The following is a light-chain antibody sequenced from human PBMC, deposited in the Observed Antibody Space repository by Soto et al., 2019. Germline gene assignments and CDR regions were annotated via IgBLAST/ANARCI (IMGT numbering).Light chain of an antibody. CDR1: STDVGGNMY. CDR2: EVS. CDR3: SSYSTGCTLVV. Sequence: QSVLPQTASVSGSPGQSITISCTGSSTDVGGNMYVSWYQQHPVNAFKLIIYEVSYRPSGVSNRFSGSKSGNTASLTISGLRAEEEADYYCSSYSTGCTLVVFGSGTKVIVL. V-gene: IGLV2-14*01. J-gene: IGLJ1*01.